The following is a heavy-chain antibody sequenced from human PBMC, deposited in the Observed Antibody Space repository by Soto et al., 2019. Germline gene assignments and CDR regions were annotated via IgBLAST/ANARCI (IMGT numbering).Heavy chain of an antibody. CDR2: IYQSGRT. CDR3: ARERPDGASLDP. CDR1: GGSVSSSNW. V-gene: IGHV4-4*02. J-gene: IGHJ5*02. D-gene: IGHD2-2*01. Sequence: PSETLSLTCAVSGGSVSSSNWWSWVRQPPGKGLEWIGEIYQSGRTNYNPSLKSRVTISVDNSKNQFSLNLKSLTAADTAVYYCARERPDGASLDPWGQGTLVTVSS.